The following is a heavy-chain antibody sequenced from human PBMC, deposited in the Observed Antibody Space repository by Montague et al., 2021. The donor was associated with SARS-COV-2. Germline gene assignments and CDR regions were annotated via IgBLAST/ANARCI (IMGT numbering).Heavy chain of an antibody. D-gene: IGHD5-12*01. CDR3: AKDRLDDSGYDIDY. V-gene: IGHV3-23*03. J-gene: IGHJ4*02. CDR1: GFTPRNYA. CDR2: LHTSDYT. Sequence: SLRLSCAASGFTPRNYAMNWFRQAPEKGLEWVSILHTSDYTEYADSVKGRFTISRDTSKNTLYLQMNSLRVEDTAVYYCAKDRLDDSGYDIDYWGQGTLVTVSS.